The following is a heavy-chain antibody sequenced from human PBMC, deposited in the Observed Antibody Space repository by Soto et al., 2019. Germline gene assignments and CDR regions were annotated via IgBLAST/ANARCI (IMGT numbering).Heavy chain of an antibody. CDR3: VGIAAVVYNFDY. CDR2: IYHSGST. CDR1: GGSISSSNW. D-gene: IGHD2-21*01. J-gene: IGHJ4*02. V-gene: IGHV4-4*02. Sequence: QVQLQESGPGLVKPSGTLSLTCAVSGGSISSSNWWSWVRQPPGKGLEWIGEIYHSGSTNYNPSQHRHVPTAMHKASMQSSLWVGLVHAPITAVYCVVGIAAVVYNFDYWGQTPLPSFSS.